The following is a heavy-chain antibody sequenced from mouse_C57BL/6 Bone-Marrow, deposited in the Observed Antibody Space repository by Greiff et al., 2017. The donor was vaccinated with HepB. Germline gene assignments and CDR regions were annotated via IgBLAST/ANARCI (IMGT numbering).Heavy chain of an antibody. CDR2: INSNDGTT. CDR1: GFTFSLYG. D-gene: IGHD3-3*01. CDR3: ARGDLFVY. J-gene: IGHJ3*01. V-gene: IGHV5-6-3*01. Sequence: EVKLVESGGGLVQPGGSLKLSCAASGFTFSLYGMSWVRQTPDKRLELVASINSNDGTTYYADTIKGRFTITRDNAKNTLYLQMSSLKSEDTAMYYCARGDLFVYWGQGTRVTVSA.